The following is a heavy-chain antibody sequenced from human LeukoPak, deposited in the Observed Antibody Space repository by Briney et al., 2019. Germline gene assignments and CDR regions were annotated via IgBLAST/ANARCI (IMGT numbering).Heavy chain of an antibody. Sequence: SQTLSLTFAISGDSISSSSFTWNWTRQSPSRGLEWLGRTYYMSNWYNDYAVSVKSRLIINPHTSKNQFSLDLNFVTPEDTAVYYCARADMIRAIPFDAFDIWGQGTMVTVSS. J-gene: IGHJ3*02. CDR1: GDSISSSSFT. D-gene: IGHD3-10*01. CDR3: ARADMIRAIPFDAFDI. V-gene: IGHV6-1*01. CDR2: TYYMSNWYN.